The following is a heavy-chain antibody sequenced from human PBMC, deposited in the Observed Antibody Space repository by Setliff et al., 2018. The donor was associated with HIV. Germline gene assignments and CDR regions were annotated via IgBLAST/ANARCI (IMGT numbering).Heavy chain of an antibody. CDR3: ARDYGSESYYPY. Sequence: ASVKVSCKASGFTFTSYAMHWVRQAPGQRLEWMVWINAGNGNTKYSQKFQGRVTITRDTSASTAYMELSSLRSEDTAVYYCARDYGSESYYPYWGQGTLVTVSS. V-gene: IGHV1-3*01. J-gene: IGHJ4*02. D-gene: IGHD3-10*01. CDR1: GFTFTSYA. CDR2: INAGNGNT.